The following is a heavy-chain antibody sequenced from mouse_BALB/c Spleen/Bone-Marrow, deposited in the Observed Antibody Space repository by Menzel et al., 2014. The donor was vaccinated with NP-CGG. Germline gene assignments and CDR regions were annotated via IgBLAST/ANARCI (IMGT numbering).Heavy chain of an antibody. CDR1: GDSITSGY. Sequence: EAQLQQSGPSLVKPSQTLSLTCSVSGDSITSGYWNWIRKFPGNKLEYMGYISYSGSTYYNPSLKSRISITRDTSKNHYYLQLNSVTAEDSATYYCATYDGYYFDYWGQGTTLTVSS. CDR2: ISYSGST. J-gene: IGHJ2*01. CDR3: ATYDGYYFDY. D-gene: IGHD1-2*01. V-gene: IGHV3-8*02.